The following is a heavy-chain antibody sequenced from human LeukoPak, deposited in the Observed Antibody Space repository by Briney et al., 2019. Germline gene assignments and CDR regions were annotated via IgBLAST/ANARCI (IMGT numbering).Heavy chain of an antibody. CDR3: VNLGYSD. D-gene: IGHD5-12*01. V-gene: IGHV3-7*01. CDR2: IKNDGSDK. Sequence: PGGSLRLSCEASGFSLSAAWMTWVRQAPGKGLEWVATIKNDGSDKYYVDSVEGRFTLSRDNAKNSVYLQMNSLRVEDTAVYYCVNLGYSDGGQGTLVTVSS. CDR1: GFSLSAAW. J-gene: IGHJ4*02.